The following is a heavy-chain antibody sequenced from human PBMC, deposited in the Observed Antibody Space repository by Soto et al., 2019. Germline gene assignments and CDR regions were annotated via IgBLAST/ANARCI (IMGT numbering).Heavy chain of an antibody. Sequence: PSETLSLTCTVSGGSISSYYWSWIRQPPGKGLEWIGYIYYSGSTNYNPSLKSRVTISVDTSKNQFSLKLSSVTAADTAVYYCARVITVDYSKGFDPWGQGTLVTVS. CDR3: ARVITVDYSKGFDP. CDR2: IYYSGST. CDR1: GGSISSYY. D-gene: IGHD4-4*01. J-gene: IGHJ5*02. V-gene: IGHV4-59*01.